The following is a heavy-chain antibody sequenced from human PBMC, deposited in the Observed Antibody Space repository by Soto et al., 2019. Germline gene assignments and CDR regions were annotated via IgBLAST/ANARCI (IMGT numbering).Heavy chain of an antibody. V-gene: IGHV4-39*01. CDR3: ARHAGGGRFYYGMDG. D-gene: IGHD2-15*01. J-gene: IGHJ6*02. CDR2: IYYSGTT. Sequence: PSETLSLTCTVSGGSISSYKYFWGWFRQPPGKGLEWIANIYYSGTTPYNPSLKSRSTISVDTSKNQFSLKLTSVTAADTAIYYCARHAGGGRFYYGMDGWGQGTTVTVSS. CDR1: GGSISSYKYF.